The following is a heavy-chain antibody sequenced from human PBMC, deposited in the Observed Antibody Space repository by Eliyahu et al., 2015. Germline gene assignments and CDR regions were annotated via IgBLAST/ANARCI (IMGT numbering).Heavy chain of an antibody. V-gene: IGHV1-69*04. CDR3: ARDPTTLGSFDP. J-gene: IGHJ5*02. CDR1: GGTFSSYA. CDR2: IIPILGIA. D-gene: IGHD7-27*01. Sequence: QVQLVQSGAEVKKPGSSVKVSCKASGGTFSSYAISWVRQAPGQGLEWMGRIIPILGIANYAQKFQGRVTITADKSTSTAYMELSSLRSEDTAVYYCARDPTTLGSFDPWGQGTLVTVSS.